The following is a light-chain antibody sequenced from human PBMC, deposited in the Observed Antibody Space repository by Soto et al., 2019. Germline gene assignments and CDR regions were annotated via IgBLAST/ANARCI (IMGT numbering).Light chain of an antibody. CDR3: SAYTTDRSYI. CDR2: DVY. Sequence: QSALTQPASVSGSPGQSITISCTGTSSDVGAYRHVSWHQQHPGKAPKLVIYDVYDRPSGVSNRFSGSKSGNTASLTISGLQAEDEADYYCSAYTTDRSYIFGSGTKLTVL. V-gene: IGLV2-14*03. CDR1: SSDVGAYRH. J-gene: IGLJ1*01.